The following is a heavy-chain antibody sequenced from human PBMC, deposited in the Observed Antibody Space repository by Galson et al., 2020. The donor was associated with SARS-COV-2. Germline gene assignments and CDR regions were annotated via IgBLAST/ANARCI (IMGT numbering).Heavy chain of an antibody. D-gene: IGHD3-9*01. CDR1: GFTFSDYA. Sequence: GESLKISCAASGFTFSDYAMSWVRQAPGKGLEWVSAISGGGGRTAYADSVRGRFTISRDTSENTVYLQMTSLRTEDTAVYFCAKRPSSSYDILTGYLDSWGQGTLVTVSS. J-gene: IGHJ4*02. CDR2: ISGGGGRT. CDR3: AKRPSSSYDILTGYLDS. V-gene: IGHV3-23*01.